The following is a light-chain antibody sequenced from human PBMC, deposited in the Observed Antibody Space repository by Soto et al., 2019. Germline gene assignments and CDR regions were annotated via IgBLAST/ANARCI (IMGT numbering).Light chain of an antibody. J-gene: IGLJ3*02. CDR3: SSYTSSATLM. CDR1: TSDIGTYNY. V-gene: IGLV2-14*01. Sequence: QSALTQPASVSGSPGQSITISCSGATSDIGTYNYVSWYQHHPGKVPKVIIYEVSNRPSGVSNRFSGSKSGNTASLTISGLQAEDEADYYCSSYTSSATLMFGGGTKLTVL. CDR2: EVS.